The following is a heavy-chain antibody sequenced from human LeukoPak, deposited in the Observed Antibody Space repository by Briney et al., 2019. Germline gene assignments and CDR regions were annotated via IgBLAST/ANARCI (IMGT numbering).Heavy chain of an antibody. V-gene: IGHV3-48*03. J-gene: IGHJ6*04. D-gene: IGHD3-10*02. Sequence: GGSLRLSCAASGFTFSSYEMNWVRQAPGKGLEWVSYISSSGSIIYYADSVKGRFTISRDNAKNSLYLQMNSLRAEDTAVYYCAELGITMIGGVWGKGTTVTISS. CDR2: ISSSGSII. CDR3: AELGITMIGGV. CDR1: GFTFSSYE.